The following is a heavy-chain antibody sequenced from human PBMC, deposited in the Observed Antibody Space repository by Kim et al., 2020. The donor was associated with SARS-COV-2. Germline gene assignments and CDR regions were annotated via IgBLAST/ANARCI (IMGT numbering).Heavy chain of an antibody. CDR1: GYTFTSYG. Sequence: ASVKVSCKASGYTFTSYGISWVRQAPGQGLEWMGWISAYNGNTNYAQKLHGRVTMTTDTSTSTAYMELRSLRSDDTAVYYCARLQNSSSRGYYFDYWGQGTLVTVSS. D-gene: IGHD6-13*01. CDR2: ISAYNGNT. CDR3: ARLQNSSSRGYYFDY. J-gene: IGHJ4*02. V-gene: IGHV1-18*04.